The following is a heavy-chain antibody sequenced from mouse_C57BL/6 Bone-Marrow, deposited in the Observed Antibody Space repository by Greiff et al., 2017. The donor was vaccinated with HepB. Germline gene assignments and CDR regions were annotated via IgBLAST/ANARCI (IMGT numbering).Heavy chain of an antibody. V-gene: IGHV1-55*01. D-gene: IGHD1-1*01. Sequence: QVQLQQPGAELVKPGASVKMSCKASGYTFTSYWITWVKQRPGQGLEWIGDIYPGSGSTNYNEKFKSKATLTVDTSSSTAYMQLSSLTSEDSAVYYCAREPHYYGSSLYFDYWGQGTTLTVSS. CDR2: IYPGSGST. CDR1: GYTFTSYW. J-gene: IGHJ2*01. CDR3: AREPHYYGSSLYFDY.